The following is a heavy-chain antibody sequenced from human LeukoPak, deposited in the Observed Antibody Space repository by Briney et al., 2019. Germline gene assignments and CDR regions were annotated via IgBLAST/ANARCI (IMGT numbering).Heavy chain of an antibody. V-gene: IGHV1-24*01. J-gene: IGHJ1*01. Sequence: ASVKVSCKVSGYTLTELSMHWVRQAPGKGLEWMGGFDPEDGETIYAQKFQGRVTMTEDTSTDTAYMELSSLRSEDTAVYYCARDMAGYSSSWYVGPEYFQHWGQGTLVTVSS. CDR3: ARDMAGYSSSWYVGPEYFQH. CDR2: FDPEDGET. CDR1: GYTLTELS. D-gene: IGHD6-13*01.